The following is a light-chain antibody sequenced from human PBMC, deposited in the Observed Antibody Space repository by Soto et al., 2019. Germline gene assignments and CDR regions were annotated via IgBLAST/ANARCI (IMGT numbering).Light chain of an antibody. J-gene: IGLJ1*01. V-gene: IGLV2-8*01. Sequence: QSALTQPPFASGSPGQSVTISCTGTSSDVGKYDYVSWFQHHPGKAPKLIIYEVSKRPSGVPDRFSGSKSGSTASLTVSGLQTEDEADYYCNSYVAGSNRLGTGTKVTVL. CDR2: EVS. CDR1: SSDVGKYDY. CDR3: NSYVAGSNR.